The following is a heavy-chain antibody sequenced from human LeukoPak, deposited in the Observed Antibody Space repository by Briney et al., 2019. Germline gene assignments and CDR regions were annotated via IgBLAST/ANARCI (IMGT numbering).Heavy chain of an antibody. V-gene: IGHV1-2*06. J-gene: IGHJ4*02. D-gene: IGHD3-22*01. CDR1: GYTFTGYY. CDR3: ARETYDSSGSVDY. Sequence: GASVKVSCKASGYTFTGYYMHWVRQAPGQGLEWMGRINPNSGGTNYAQKFQGRVTMTRDTSISTAYMELSRLRSDDTAVYYCARETYDSSGSVDYWGQGTLVTVSS. CDR2: INPNSGGT.